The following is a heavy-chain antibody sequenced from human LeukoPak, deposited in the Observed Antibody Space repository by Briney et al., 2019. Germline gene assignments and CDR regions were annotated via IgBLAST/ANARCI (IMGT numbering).Heavy chain of an antibody. CDR1: GFTFDTHS. CDR2: ISPTGSSI. D-gene: IGHD1-26*01. V-gene: IGHV3-48*01. J-gene: IGHJ3*01. Sequence: PGGSLRLSCAASGFTFDTHSINWVRQAPGKGLEWVSYISPTGSSIYYADSVRGRFTISRDNAKNSLYLQMNSLRAEHTSVYYCARDGVGATAGPADVFDVWGQGTVVTVSS. CDR3: ARDGVGATAGPADVFDV.